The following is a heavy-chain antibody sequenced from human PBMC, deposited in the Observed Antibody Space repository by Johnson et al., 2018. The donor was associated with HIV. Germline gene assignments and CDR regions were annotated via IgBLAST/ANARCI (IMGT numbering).Heavy chain of an antibody. CDR3: ARDPFWLKAFDI. D-gene: IGHD3-22*01. J-gene: IGHJ3*02. V-gene: IGHV3-74*01. CDR1: GFTFSSYW. Sequence: VQLVESGGGLVQPGGSLRLSCAASGFTFSSYWIHWVRQAPGKGLLWVSRINSDGSSTNYADSVKGRFSISRDNSKNTLYLQMNSLRAEDTAVYYCARDPFWLKAFDIWGQGTMVT. CDR2: INSDGSST.